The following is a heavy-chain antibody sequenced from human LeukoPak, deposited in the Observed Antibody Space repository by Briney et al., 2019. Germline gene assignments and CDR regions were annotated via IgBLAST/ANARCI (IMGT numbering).Heavy chain of an antibody. CDR2: MNPNSGNT. CDR3: ARGSRRKSGYYYNFDY. V-gene: IGHV1-8*01. D-gene: IGHD3-22*01. Sequence: ASVKVSCKASGYTFTSYDINWVRQATGQGLEWMGWMNPNSGNTGYAQKFQGRVTMTRNTSISTAYIELSSLRSEDTAVYYCARGSRRKSGYYYNFDYWGQGTLVTVSS. J-gene: IGHJ4*02. CDR1: GYTFTSYD.